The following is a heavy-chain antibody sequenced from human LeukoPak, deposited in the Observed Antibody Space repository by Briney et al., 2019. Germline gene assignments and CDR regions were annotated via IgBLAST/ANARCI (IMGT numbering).Heavy chain of an antibody. Sequence: ASVKVSCKASGYYMHWMRQAPGQGREWMGWINANSGGTKYAQKFQGRVTMTRDTSISTAYMELSRLRSDDTVVYYCARGKSATAPDSNWYLDLWGRGTLVTVSS. CDR3: ARGKSATAPDSNWYLDL. D-gene: IGHD6-13*01. J-gene: IGHJ2*01. CDR2: INANSGGT. V-gene: IGHV1-2*02. CDR1: GYY.